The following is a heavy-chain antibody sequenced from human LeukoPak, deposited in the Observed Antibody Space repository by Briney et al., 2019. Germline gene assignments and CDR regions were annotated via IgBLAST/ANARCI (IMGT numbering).Heavy chain of an antibody. V-gene: IGHV3-30-3*01. CDR3: TRDVEYGMDV. D-gene: IGHD2-21*01. J-gene: IGHJ6*02. CDR1: GFTFSSYA. Sequence: GRSLRLSCAASGFTFSSYAMHWVRQAPGKGLEWVAVISYDGSNKYYADSVKGRFTISRDNAKNRLYLQMNSLRAEDTAVYYCTRDVEYGMDVWGQGTTVTVSS. CDR2: ISYDGSNK.